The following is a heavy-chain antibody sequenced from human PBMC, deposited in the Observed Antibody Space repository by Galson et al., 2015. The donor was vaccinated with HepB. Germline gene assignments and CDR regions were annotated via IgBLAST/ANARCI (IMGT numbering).Heavy chain of an antibody. Sequence: SETLSLTCTVSGGSISSSSYYWGWIRQPPGKGLEWIGSIYYSGSTYYNPSLKSRVTISVDTSKNQFSLKLSSVTAADTAVYYCARHNIYSGSSSWLDVSTTFDYWGQGTLVTVSS. J-gene: IGHJ4*02. CDR3: ARHNIYSGSSSWLDVSTTFDY. V-gene: IGHV4-39*01. CDR1: GGSISSSSYY. CDR2: IYYSGST. D-gene: IGHD6-13*01.